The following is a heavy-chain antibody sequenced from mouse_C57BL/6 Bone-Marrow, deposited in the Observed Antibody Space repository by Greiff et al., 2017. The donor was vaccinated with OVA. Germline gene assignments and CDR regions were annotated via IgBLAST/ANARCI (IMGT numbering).Heavy chain of an antibody. CDR2: IYPGSGNT. Sequence: QVHVKQSGPELVKPGASVKISCKASGYSFTSYYIHWVKQRPGQGLEWIGWIYPGSGNTKYNEKFKGKATLTADTSSSTAYMQLSSLTSEDSAVYYCASITNFDYWGQGTTLTVSS. CDR1: GYSFTSYY. V-gene: IGHV1-66*01. CDR3: ASITNFDY. J-gene: IGHJ2*01. D-gene: IGHD1-2*01.